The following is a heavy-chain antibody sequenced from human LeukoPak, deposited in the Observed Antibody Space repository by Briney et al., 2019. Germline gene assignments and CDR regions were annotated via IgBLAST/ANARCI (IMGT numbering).Heavy chain of an antibody. D-gene: IGHD2-2*02. CDR3: ARVRGYCSSTSCYTDTNDAFDI. CDR2: IKDDGST. CDR1: GFTFSTYW. Sequence: GGSLRLSCAASGFTFSTYWMHWVRQAPGKGLVWVSRIKDDGSTIYADSVKGRFTISRDNAKNTLYLQMNSLRAEDTAVYYCARVRGYCSSTSCYTDTNDAFDIWGQGTMVTVSS. V-gene: IGHV3-74*01. J-gene: IGHJ3*02.